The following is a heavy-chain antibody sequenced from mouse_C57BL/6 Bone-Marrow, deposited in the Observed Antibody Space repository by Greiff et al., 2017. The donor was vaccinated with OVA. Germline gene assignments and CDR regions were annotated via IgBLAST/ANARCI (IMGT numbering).Heavy chain of an antibody. D-gene: IGHD1-1*01. CDR2: IYPGDGDT. CDR3: ARRCYYYGRGGYAMDY. V-gene: IGHV1-82*01. J-gene: IGHJ4*01. CDR1: GYAFSSSW. Sequence: VKLQESGPELVKPGASVKISCKASGYAFSSSWMNWVKQRPGKGLEWIGRIYPGDGDTNYNGKFKGKATLTADKSSSTAYMQLSSLTSGDSAVYFCARRCYYYGRGGYAMDYWGQGTSVTVSS.